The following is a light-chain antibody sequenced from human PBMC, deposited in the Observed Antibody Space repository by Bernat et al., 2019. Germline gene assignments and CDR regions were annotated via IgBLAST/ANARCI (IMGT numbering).Light chain of an antibody. Sequence: TSHASQGICRWVAWYQQKPGKAPHLLIHKASSLASGVPSRFSGSGSGTDYTLTIRSLTCEDFATYFCLQYTSSHRTFGQGTKLEIK. CDR3: LQYTSSHRT. CDR1: QGICRW. V-gene: IGKV1-12*01. CDR2: KAS. J-gene: IGKJ1*01.